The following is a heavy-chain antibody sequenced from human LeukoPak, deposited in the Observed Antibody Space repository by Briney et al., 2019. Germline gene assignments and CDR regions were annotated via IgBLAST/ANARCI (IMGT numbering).Heavy chain of an antibody. Sequence: PGESLRLSCLASGYIFDTFAMNWVREAPGKGLEWVAGIGNTETYYADSVKGRFTISRDNSKNTIYLHMRNLRAEDTALYYCARDGQAFNRSWDYLEYWGQGTPVTVSS. J-gene: IGHJ4*02. D-gene: IGHD2/OR15-2a*01. CDR1: GYIFDTFA. V-gene: IGHV3-23*01. CDR2: IGNTET. CDR3: ARDGQAFNRSWDYLEY.